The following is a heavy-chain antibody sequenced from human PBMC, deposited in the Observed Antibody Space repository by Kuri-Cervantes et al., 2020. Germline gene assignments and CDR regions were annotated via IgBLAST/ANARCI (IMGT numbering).Heavy chain of an antibody. CDR1: GGSFSGYY. V-gene: IGHV4-34*01. J-gene: IGHJ5*02. CDR3: ARYGTHNAAAAGRGWFDP. CDR2: INHSGST. Sequence: SETLSLTCAVYGGSFSGYYWSWIRQPQGKGLEWIGEINHSGSTNYNPSLKSRVTISVDRSKNQFSLKVTSLTATDTAVYYCARYGTHNAAAAGRGWFDPWGQGTLVTVSS. D-gene: IGHD6-13*01.